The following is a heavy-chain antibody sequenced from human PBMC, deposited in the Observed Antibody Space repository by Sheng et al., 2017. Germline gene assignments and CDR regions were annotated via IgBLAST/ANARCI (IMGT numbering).Heavy chain of an antibody. J-gene: IGHJ4*02. CDR3: ARGTYNYVL. D-gene: IGHD1-1*01. CDR2: IYTSGST. V-gene: IGHV4-61*02. Sequence: QVQLQESGPGLVKPSQTLSLTCTVSGGSISSGSYYWSWIRQPAGKGLEWIGRIYTSGSTNYNPSLKSRVTISVDTSKNQFSLKLSSVTAADTAVYYCARGTYNYVLWGQGTLVTVSS. CDR1: GGSISSGSYY.